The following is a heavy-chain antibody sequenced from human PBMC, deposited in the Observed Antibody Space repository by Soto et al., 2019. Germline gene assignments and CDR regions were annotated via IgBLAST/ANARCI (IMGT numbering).Heavy chain of an antibody. V-gene: IGHV3-11*01. CDR1: GFTFSDYY. CDR2: ISSSGSTI. Sequence: GGSLRLSCAASGFTFSDYYMSWIRQAPGKGLEWVSYISSSGSTIYYADSVKGRFTISRDNAKNSLYLQMNSLRAEDTAVYYCARDYRFRKAATPHMDVWGKGTTVTVSS. CDR3: ARDYRFRKAATPHMDV. J-gene: IGHJ6*03. D-gene: IGHD2-15*01.